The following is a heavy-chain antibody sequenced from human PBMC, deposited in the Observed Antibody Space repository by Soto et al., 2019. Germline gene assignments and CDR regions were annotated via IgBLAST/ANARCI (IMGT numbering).Heavy chain of an antibody. V-gene: IGHV1-2*04. CDR2: INPNSGGT. J-gene: IGHJ6*02. D-gene: IGHD6-6*01. CDR3: ASKGGDDSSSSGHYYGMDV. CDR1: GYTFTGYY. Sequence: ASVKVSCKASGYTFTGYYMHWVRQAPGQGLEWMGWINPNSGGTNYAQKFQGWVTMTRDTSISTAYMELRRLRSDDTAVYYGASKGGDDSSSSGHYYGMDVWGQGTTVTDSS.